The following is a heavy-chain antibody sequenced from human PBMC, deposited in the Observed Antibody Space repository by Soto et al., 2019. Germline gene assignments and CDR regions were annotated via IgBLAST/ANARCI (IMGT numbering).Heavy chain of an antibody. CDR2: TSSYNTDT. CDR3: ARGHGVIIGAMDV. J-gene: IGHJ6*02. Sequence: QVQLVQSGGEVKKPGASVKVSCKSSGYRFETYAMNWVRQAPGQGLEWMGWTSSYNTDTFYADKFQDRVSMTTDTSTGKAYMELRSLSSDDTAVYYCARGHGVIIGAMDVWGQGTAVTVSS. CDR1: GYRFETYA. D-gene: IGHD3-3*01. V-gene: IGHV1-18*01.